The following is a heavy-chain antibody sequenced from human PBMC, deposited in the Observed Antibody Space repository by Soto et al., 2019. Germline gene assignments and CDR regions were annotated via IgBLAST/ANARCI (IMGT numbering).Heavy chain of an antibody. CDR3: AKERTVTTADFDY. CDR1: GSTFSSYA. D-gene: IGHD4-4*01. CDR2: ISGRGGNT. Sequence: PGGSLRLSCAASGSTFSSYAMSWVRQAPGKGLEWVSSISGRGGNTYYADSVKGRFTISRDNSKNTLYLQMNSLRVEDTAVYYCAKERTVTTADFDYWGQGTLVTVSS. V-gene: IGHV3-23*01. J-gene: IGHJ4*02.